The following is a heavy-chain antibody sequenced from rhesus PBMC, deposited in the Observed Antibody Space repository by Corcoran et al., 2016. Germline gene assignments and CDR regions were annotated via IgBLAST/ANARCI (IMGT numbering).Heavy chain of an antibody. J-gene: IGHJ5-2*02. Sequence: QVQLQESGPGLVKPSETLALTCAVSGGSLYGNSWTWIRQAPGKGLEWIGYVSGNSDSTRYTPTLRGRITISKDTSQNQFSLMLTSVTAADTAIYYCARDAISLDVWGRGVLVTVSS. CDR3: ARDAISLDV. CDR2: VSGNSDST. V-gene: IGHV4-147*01. CDR1: GGSLYGNS.